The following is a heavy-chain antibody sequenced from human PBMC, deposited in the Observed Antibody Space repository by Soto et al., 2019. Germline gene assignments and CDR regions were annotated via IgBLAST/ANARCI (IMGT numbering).Heavy chain of an antibody. CDR2: ISAYNGNT. CDR1: GYTFTSYG. D-gene: IGHD3-22*01. CDR3: ATRARTYYYDSSGPKIGMDV. J-gene: IGHJ6*02. Sequence: QVQLVQSGAEVKKPGASVKVSCKASGYTFTSYGISWVRQAPGQGLEWMGWISAYNGNTNYAQKLQGRVTMTTDTSTSTAYMELRSLRSDDTAVYYCATRARTYYYDSSGPKIGMDVWGQGTTVTVSS. V-gene: IGHV1-18*01.